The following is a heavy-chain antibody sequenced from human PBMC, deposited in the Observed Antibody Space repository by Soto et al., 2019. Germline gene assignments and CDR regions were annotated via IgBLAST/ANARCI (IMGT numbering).Heavy chain of an antibody. CDR2: ISAYNGNT. Sequence: ASVKVSCKASGYTFTSYGISWVRQAPGQGLEWMGWISAYNGNTNYAQKLQGRVTMTTDTSTSTAYMELRSLRSDDTAVYYCARDNSGGIAAAGPSYYFDYWGQGTLVTVSS. CDR1: GYTFTSYG. J-gene: IGHJ4*02. V-gene: IGHV1-18*04. D-gene: IGHD6-13*01. CDR3: ARDNSGGIAAAGPSYYFDY.